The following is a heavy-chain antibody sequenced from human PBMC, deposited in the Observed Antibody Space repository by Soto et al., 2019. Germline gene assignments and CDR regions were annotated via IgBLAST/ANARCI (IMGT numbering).Heavy chain of an antibody. CDR2: ISVDNGNT. D-gene: IGHD3-16*01. Sequence: QVQLVQSGPEVKKPGASVKVSCKASGYTFSSYGISWVRQAPGQGFEWMAWISVDNGNTNFAQRFQSRVTMTTDTGASTAYMELRSLRSEDTAVYYCARFKQGDHRNPIGNPYYYYTDVWGEGTTVTVSS. CDR1: GYTFSSYG. J-gene: IGHJ6*03. CDR3: ARFKQGDHRNPIGNPYYYYTDV. V-gene: IGHV1-18*01.